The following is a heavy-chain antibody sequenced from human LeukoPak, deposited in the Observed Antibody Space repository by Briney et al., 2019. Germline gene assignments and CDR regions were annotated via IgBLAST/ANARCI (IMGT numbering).Heavy chain of an antibody. J-gene: IGHJ4*02. V-gene: IGHV3-21*01. CDR1: GFTFSSYS. D-gene: IGHD6-19*01. CDR2: ISSSSSYI. Sequence: PGGSLRLSCAASGFTFSSYSMNWVRQAPGKGLEWVSSISSSSSYIYYADSVKGRFTISRDNTKNSLYLRMNSLRAEDTAVYYCARDQAPSGWYYFDYWGQGTLVTVSS. CDR3: ARDQAPSGWYYFDY.